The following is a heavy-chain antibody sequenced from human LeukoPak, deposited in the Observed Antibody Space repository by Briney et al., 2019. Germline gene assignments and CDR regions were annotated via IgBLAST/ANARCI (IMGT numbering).Heavy chain of an antibody. CDR1: GFTFSSYR. CDR3: ARGAYRYCSSTSCYTTDY. D-gene: IGHD2-2*01. Sequence: PGGSLRLSCAASGFTFSSYRMNWVRQAPGKGLEWVSYISSSSSTIYYADSVKGRFTISRDNAKNSLYLQMNNLRDEDTAVYYCARGAYRYCSSTSCYTTDYWGQGTLVTVSS. CDR2: ISSSSSTI. V-gene: IGHV3-48*02. J-gene: IGHJ4*02.